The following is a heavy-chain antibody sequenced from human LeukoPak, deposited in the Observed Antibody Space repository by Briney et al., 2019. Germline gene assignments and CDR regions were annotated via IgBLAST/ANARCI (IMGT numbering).Heavy chain of an antibody. V-gene: IGHV4-30-4*08. D-gene: IGHD2-2*01. J-gene: IGHJ5*02. CDR1: GGSISSGDYY. CDR2: IYYSGST. Sequence: TASGTLSLTCTVSGGSISSGDYYWSWIRQPPGKGLEWIGYIYYSGSTYYNPSLKSRVTISVDTSKNQFSLKLSSVTAADTAVYYCARYYCSSTSCYRLSFDPWGQGTLVTVSS. CDR3: ARYYCSSTSCYRLSFDP.